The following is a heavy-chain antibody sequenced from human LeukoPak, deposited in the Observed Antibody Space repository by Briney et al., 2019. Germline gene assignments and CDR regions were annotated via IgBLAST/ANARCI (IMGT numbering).Heavy chain of an antibody. CDR2: ISCSGGST. CDR3: AKGTDGYSYGFDYYYYMDV. CDR1: GFTFSSYA. J-gene: IGHJ6*03. D-gene: IGHD5-18*01. V-gene: IGHV3-23*01. Sequence: GGSVRLSCAASGFTFSSYAMSWVRQAPGKGLEWVSAISCSGGSTYYADSVKGRFTISRDNSKNTLYLQMNSLRAEDTAVYYCAKGTDGYSYGFDYYYYMDVWGKGTTVTVSS.